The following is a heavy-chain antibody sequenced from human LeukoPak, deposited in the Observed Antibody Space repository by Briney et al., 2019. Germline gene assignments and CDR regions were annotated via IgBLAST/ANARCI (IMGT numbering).Heavy chain of an antibody. D-gene: IGHD3-22*01. CDR2: IYSGGST. CDR3: ARDYDSSGYDY. CDR1: GFTVSSNY. J-gene: IGHJ4*02. Sequence: GGSLRFSCAASGFTVSSNYMSWVRQAPGKGLEWVSVIYSGGSTYYADSVKGRFTISRDNSKNTLYLQMNSLRAEDAAVYYCARDYDSSGYDYWGQGTLVTVSS. V-gene: IGHV3-53*01.